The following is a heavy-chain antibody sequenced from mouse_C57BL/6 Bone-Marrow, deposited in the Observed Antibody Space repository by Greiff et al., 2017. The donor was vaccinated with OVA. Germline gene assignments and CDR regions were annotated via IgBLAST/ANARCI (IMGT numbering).Heavy chain of an antibody. V-gene: IGHV5-17*01. CDR3: ARRNHITTVVADFDY. Sequence: EVQLVESGGGLVKPGGSLKLSCAASGFTFSDYGMHWVRQAPEQGLEWVAYISSGSSTIYYADTVKGRFTISRDNAKNTLFLQMTSLRSEDTAMYYCARRNHITTVVADFDYWGQGTTLTVSS. D-gene: IGHD1-1*01. CDR1: GFTFSDYG. J-gene: IGHJ2*01. CDR2: ISSGSSTI.